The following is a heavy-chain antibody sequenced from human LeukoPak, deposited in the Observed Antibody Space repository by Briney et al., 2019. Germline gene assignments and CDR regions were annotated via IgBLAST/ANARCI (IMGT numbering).Heavy chain of an antibody. CDR2: INHSGGT. CDR1: GGSFSGYY. CDR3: ARGRGSSGWYNDY. J-gene: IGHJ4*02. V-gene: IGHV4-34*01. D-gene: IGHD6-19*01. Sequence: PSETLSLTCAVYGGSFSGYYWSWIRQPPGKGLEWIGEINHSGGTNYNPSLKSRVTISVDTSKNQFSLKLSSVTAADTAVYYCARGRGSSGWYNDYWGQGTLVTVSS.